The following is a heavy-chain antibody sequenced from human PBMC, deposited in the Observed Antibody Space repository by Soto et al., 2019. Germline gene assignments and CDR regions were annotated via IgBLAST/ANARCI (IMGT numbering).Heavy chain of an antibody. V-gene: IGHV1-18*04. J-gene: IGHJ4*02. Sequence: SVKVSCKASGYTFTRYGSSLVRQAPGQGLEWMGWISAYHGNTNYAQKLQGRVTMTTDKSTSTAYMELRSLRSDDTAVYYCARVYSGSYTDYWGQGTLVTGSS. CDR2: ISAYHGNT. CDR1: GYTFTRYG. D-gene: IGHD1-26*01. CDR3: ARVYSGSYTDY.